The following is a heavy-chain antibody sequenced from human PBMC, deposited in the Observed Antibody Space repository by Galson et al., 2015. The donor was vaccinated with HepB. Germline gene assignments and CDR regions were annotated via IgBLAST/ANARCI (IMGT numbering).Heavy chain of an antibody. CDR2: IYSGGST. CDR1: GFTVSSNY. D-gene: IGHD6-13*01. V-gene: IGHV3-66*01. J-gene: IGHJ4*02. Sequence: SLRLSCAASGFTVSSNYMSWVRQAPGKGLEWVSVIYSGGSTYYADSVKGRFTISRDNSRNTLHLQMNSLRAEDTAVYYCARATPSSQQLVRPFDYWGQGTLVTVSS. CDR3: ARATPSSQQLVRPFDY.